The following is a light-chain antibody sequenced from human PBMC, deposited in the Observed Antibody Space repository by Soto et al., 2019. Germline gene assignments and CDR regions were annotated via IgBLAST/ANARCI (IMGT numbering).Light chain of an antibody. Sequence: DIQRTQSPSSLSASVEDRVIITCRASQSITNHLNWYQQKPGKAPKLLIFAASSLQSGVPSRFSGIRSGPDCTLTISSLQPEDFATYNCQQSYSSPPTFGQGTKVEIK. CDR2: AAS. CDR3: QQSYSSPPT. CDR1: QSITNH. J-gene: IGKJ1*01. V-gene: IGKV1-39*01.